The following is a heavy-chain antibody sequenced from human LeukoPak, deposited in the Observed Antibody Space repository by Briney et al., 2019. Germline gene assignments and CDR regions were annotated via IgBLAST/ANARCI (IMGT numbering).Heavy chain of an antibody. CDR3: ASSSSAAHDAFDI. Sequence: GASVKVSCKASGYTFTGYYMHWVRQAPGQGLEWMGWISAYNGNTNYAQKLQGRVTMTTDTSTSTAYMELRSLRSDDTAVYYCASSSSAAHDAFDIWGQGTMVTVSS. V-gene: IGHV1-18*04. J-gene: IGHJ3*02. CDR2: ISAYNGNT. D-gene: IGHD2-2*01. CDR1: GYTFTGYY.